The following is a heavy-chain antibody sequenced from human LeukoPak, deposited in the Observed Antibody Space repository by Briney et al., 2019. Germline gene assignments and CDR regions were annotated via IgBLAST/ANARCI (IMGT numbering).Heavy chain of an antibody. CDR3: ARRVHDYVWGSYRPPGREFDY. D-gene: IGHD3-16*02. CDR1: GGSFSGYY. CDR2: INHSGST. Sequence: PSETLSLTCAVYGGSFSGYYWSWIRQPPGKGLEWIGEINHSGSTNYNPSLKSRVTISVDTSKNQFSLKLSSVTAADTAVYYCARRVHDYVWGSYRPPGREFDYWGQGTLVTVSS. J-gene: IGHJ4*02. V-gene: IGHV4-34*01.